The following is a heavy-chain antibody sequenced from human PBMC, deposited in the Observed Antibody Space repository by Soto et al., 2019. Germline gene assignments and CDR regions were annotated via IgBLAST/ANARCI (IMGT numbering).Heavy chain of an antibody. J-gene: IGHJ4*02. Sequence: GGSLRLSCAASGFTFSSYEMNWVRRAPGKGLEWVSYISSTGSTKHYADSVTGRFTIPRDNAKNSLSLQMNSLRVGDTAVYYCVRDGGGWGQGTLVTVSS. V-gene: IGHV3-48*03. CDR1: GFTFSSYE. CDR3: VRDGGG. CDR2: ISSTGSTK. D-gene: IGHD3-16*01.